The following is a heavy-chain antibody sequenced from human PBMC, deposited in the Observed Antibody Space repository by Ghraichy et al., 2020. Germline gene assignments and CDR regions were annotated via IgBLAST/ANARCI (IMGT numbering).Heavy chain of an antibody. D-gene: IGHD1-26*01. Sequence: SETLSLTCTVSGGSISRSINYFWGWIRQPPGKGLESIVTINYGGTTYYNQSLKSRVTISVDTSKNQLSLKLSAVTAADTAVYYCARIYWSGVEVGPITVDYWGQGTLVTVSS. J-gene: IGHJ4*02. V-gene: IGHV4-39*07. CDR1: GGSISRSINYF. CDR2: INYGGTT. CDR3: ARIYWSGVEVGPITVDY.